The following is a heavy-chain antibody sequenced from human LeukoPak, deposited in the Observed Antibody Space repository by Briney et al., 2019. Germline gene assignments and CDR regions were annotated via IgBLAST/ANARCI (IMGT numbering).Heavy chain of an antibody. V-gene: IGHV3-7*01. CDR1: GFTFSSYW. CDR2: IKRDGSEK. J-gene: IGHJ4*01. D-gene: IGHD3-22*01. Sequence: GGSLRLSCAASGFTFSSYWMSWVRQAPGKGLEWVANIKRDGSEKYYVDSVKGRFTISRDNAKNSLYLQMNSLRAEDTAVYYCAREGYYYDSSGYLDYWGHGTLVTVSS. CDR3: AREGYYYDSSGYLDY.